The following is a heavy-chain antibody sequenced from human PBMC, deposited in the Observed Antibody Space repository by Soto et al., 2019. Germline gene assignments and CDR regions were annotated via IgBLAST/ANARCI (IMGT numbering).Heavy chain of an antibody. CDR1: GGTFSSYA. V-gene: IGHV1-69*13. Sequence: AVKVSCKASGGTFSSYAFNWLRQAAGQGLEWMGGIIPIFGSVSTTQRFQGRFTLTADESTSTAYMELRSLRSEDTAVYYCARGYYSSNGSTSCYYCMDVWGQGTTVTVSS. CDR3: ARGYYSSNGSTSCYYCMDV. J-gene: IGHJ6*02. D-gene: IGHD4-4*01. CDR2: IIPIFGSV.